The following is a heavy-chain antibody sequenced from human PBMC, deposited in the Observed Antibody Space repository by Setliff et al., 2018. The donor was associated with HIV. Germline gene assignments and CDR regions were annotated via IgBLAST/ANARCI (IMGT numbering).Heavy chain of an antibody. CDR2: IIPIFGTA. CDR1: GGTFSSYA. D-gene: IGHD3-16*01. J-gene: IGHJ4*02. V-gene: IGHV1-69*13. CDR3: AGALWVTPRVLDY. Sequence: SVKVSCKASGGTFSSYAISWVRQAPGQGLEWMGGIIPIFGTANYAQKFQGRVTITADESTSTAYMELSSLRSEDTAVYYCAGALWVTPRVLDYWGQGTLVTVSS.